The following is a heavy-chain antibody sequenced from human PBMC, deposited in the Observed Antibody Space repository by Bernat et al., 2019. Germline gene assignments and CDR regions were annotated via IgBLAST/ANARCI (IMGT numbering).Heavy chain of an antibody. J-gene: IGHJ5*02. V-gene: IGHV4-39*01. D-gene: IGHD2-2*01. CDR3: ARSPVVPAAIGWFDP. Sequence: QLQLQESGPGLVKPSETLSLTCTVSGGSISSSSYYWGWIRQPPGKGLEWIGSIYYSGSTYYNPSLKSRVTISVDTSKNQFSLKLSSVTAADTAVYYCARSPVVPAAIGWFDPWGQGTLVTVSS. CDR1: GGSISSSSYY. CDR2: IYYSGST.